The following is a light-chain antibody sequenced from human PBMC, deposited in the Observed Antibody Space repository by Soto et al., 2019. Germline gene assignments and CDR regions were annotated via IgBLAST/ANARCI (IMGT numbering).Light chain of an antibody. Sequence: DIQLPQSPSFLSASVGDRVTITCRASQGISSYLAWYQQKPGNAPKLLIYAASTLQSGVPSRFSGSGSGTESTITISSLQPEDFATYYCQQLNDYPSITFGQGTRLEIK. CDR2: AAS. J-gene: IGKJ5*01. CDR3: QQLNDYPSIT. CDR1: QGISSY. V-gene: IGKV1-9*01.